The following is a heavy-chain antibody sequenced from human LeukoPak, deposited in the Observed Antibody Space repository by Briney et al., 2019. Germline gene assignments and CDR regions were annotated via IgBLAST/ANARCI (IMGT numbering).Heavy chain of an antibody. CDR3: ATPLGYCSSTSCYVGAFDI. CDR2: FDPEDGET. CDR1: GYTLTELS. Sequence: ASVKVSCKVSGYTLTELSMHWVRQAPGKGLEWMGGFDPEDGETIYAQKFQGRVTMTEDTSTDTAYMELSSLRSEDTAVYYCATPLGYCSSTSCYVGAFDIWGQGTMVTVSS. J-gene: IGHJ3*02. D-gene: IGHD2-2*01. V-gene: IGHV1-24*01.